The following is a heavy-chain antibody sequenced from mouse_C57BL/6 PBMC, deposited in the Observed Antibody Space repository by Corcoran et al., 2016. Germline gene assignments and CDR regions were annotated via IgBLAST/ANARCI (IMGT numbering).Heavy chain of an antibody. Sequence: EVRLQQSGPELVKPGASVKISCKASGYTFTDSYMNWVKQSQGKSLEWIGDINPNNGGTSYNQKFKGKATLTVDKSSSTDYMELRSLTSEDSAVYYCAREGSAGFAYWGQGTLVTVSA. CDR1: GYTFTDSY. V-gene: IGHV1-26*01. J-gene: IGHJ3*01. CDR3: AREGSAGFAY. CDR2: INPNNGGT.